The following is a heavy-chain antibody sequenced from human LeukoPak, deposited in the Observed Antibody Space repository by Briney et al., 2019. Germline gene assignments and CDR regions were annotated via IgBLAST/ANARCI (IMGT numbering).Heavy chain of an antibody. CDR2: ISSSGSYI. CDR3: ARDPRLEISGMVIDMLDY. D-gene: IGHD3-3*01. J-gene: IGHJ4*02. Sequence: PGGSLRLSCAASGFTFSSHSMNWVRQAPGKGLEWVSYISSSGSYIYYADSVKGRFAISRDNAKNSLYLQMNSLRAEDSAIYYCARDPRLEISGMVIDMLDYWGRGTLVTVSS. CDR1: GFTFSSHS. V-gene: IGHV3-21*01.